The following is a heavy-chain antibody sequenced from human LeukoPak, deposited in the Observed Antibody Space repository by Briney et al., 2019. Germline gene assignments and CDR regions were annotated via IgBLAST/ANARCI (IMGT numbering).Heavy chain of an antibody. Sequence: PSETLSLTCTVSGVSMSTYYWSWIRQPAGKGLEWIGRIYTSGSTNYNPSLKSRVTLSVDTSKNQFSLKLSSVTAADTAVYYCARDLGGQWLVVDCWGQGTLVTVSS. J-gene: IGHJ4*02. D-gene: IGHD6-19*01. V-gene: IGHV4-4*07. CDR3: ARDLGGQWLVVDC. CDR2: IYTSGST. CDR1: GVSMSTYY.